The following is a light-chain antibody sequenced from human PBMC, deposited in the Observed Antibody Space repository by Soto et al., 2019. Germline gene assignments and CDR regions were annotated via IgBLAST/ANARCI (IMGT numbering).Light chain of an antibody. CDR2: DVS. V-gene: IGLV2-11*01. CDR3: CSYAGSYTYV. J-gene: IGLJ1*01. CDR1: SSDVGGYNY. Sequence: QSLLTQPRSVSGSPGQSVTISCTGSSSDVGGYNYVSWYQQHPGKAPKLMIFDVSKRPSGVPDRFSGSKSANTASLTISGLQAEDEADYYCCSYAGSYTYVFGTGTKVTVL.